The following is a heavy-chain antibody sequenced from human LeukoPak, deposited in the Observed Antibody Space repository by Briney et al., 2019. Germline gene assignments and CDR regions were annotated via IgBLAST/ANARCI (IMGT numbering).Heavy chain of an antibody. CDR3: ATGPRNDP. Sequence: ASVTVSCKTSGYTFTKWEINWVRQAAGQGLEWLGWVHPDNGNTYYAQRFRGRVTMSRDTSTTTAYMELSGLRSNDTAVYFCATGPRNDPWGQGTLVTVSS. D-gene: IGHD1-14*01. V-gene: IGHV1-8*01. J-gene: IGHJ5*02. CDR2: VHPDNGNT. CDR1: GYTFTKWE.